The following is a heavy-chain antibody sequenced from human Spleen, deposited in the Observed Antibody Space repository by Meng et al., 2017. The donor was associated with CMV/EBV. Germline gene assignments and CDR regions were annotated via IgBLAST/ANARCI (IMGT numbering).Heavy chain of an antibody. V-gene: IGHV1-69*06. CDR1: GGTFSSYA. D-gene: IGHD2-2*01. J-gene: IGHJ4*02. CDR2: IIPIFGTA. CDR3: ARAGGYCSSTSCYLFRY. Sequence: SVKVSCKASGGTFSSYAISWVRQAPGQGLEWMGGIIPIFGTANYAQKFQGRVTITADKSTSTAYMELSSLRSDDTAVYYCARAGGYCSSTSCYLFRYWGQGTLVTVSS.